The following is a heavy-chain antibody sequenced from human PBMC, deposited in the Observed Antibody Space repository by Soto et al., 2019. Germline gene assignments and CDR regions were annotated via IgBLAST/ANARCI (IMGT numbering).Heavy chain of an antibody. CDR2: IKQDGSET. V-gene: IGHV3-7*01. J-gene: IGHJ4*02. CDR3: TRDWDS. Sequence: QLVESGGGLVQPGGSLRLSCEVSGFVFRNYWMAWARQAPGKGLEWVAVIKQDGSETHYVDSVRGRFTISRDNAKNALYLQMNNLRGDDTAVYHCTRDWDSWGQGSLVTVSS. CDR1: GFVFRNYW.